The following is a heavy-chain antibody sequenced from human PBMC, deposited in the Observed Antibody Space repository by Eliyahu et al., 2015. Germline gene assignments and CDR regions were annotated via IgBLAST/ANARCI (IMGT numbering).Heavy chain of an antibody. CDR2: VSSSSLYI. D-gene: IGHD3-9*01. Sequence: EVQLVESGGGLVKPGGSLRLSXAASGFXFSXSSMXXVRQVPGKGLEWVSCVSSSSLYIXYADSVKGRFTISRDNAKNSLYLQMNSLRAEDTAVYFCAREWDFDVLTGPEDNYYYYGMDVWGQGTTVTVSS. J-gene: IGHJ6*02. V-gene: IGHV3-21*02. CDR3: AREWDFDVLTGPEDNYYYYGMDV. CDR1: GFXFSXSS.